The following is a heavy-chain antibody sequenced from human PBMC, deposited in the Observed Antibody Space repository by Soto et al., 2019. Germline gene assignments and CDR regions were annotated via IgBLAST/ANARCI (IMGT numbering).Heavy chain of an antibody. CDR2: IDHSGGT. D-gene: IGHD1-7*01. CDR1: GGSLSGYY. CDR3: ASGNHGITGTTDY. J-gene: IGHJ4*02. Sequence: SETLSLTCAVYGGSLSGYYWSWIRQPPGKGLEWIGEIDHSGGTDYNPSLKSRVTISIDTSKNQFSLKLTSVTAADTALYFCASGNHGITGTTDYWGQGILVTVSS. V-gene: IGHV4-34*01.